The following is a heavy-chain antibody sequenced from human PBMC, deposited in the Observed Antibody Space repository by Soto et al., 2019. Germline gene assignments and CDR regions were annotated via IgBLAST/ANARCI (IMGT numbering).Heavy chain of an antibody. CDR2: IFYTGST. CDR1: GGSIRSSSYY. D-gene: IGHD5-18*01. V-gene: IGHV4-39*01. J-gene: IGHJ4*02. Sequence: QLLLQESGPGLVKPSETLSLTCTVSGGSIRSSSYYWGGIRQPPGKGLEWIGNIFYTGSTYYNPSLKSRDTISVGMSKSKISLKLISGTAADTAVEYCATRGYSYGKLYFDYWGQGALVTVS. CDR3: ATRGYSYGKLYFDY.